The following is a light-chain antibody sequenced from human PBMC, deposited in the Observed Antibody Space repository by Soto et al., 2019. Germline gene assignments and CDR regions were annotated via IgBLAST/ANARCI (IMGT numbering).Light chain of an antibody. CDR2: QDT. CDR1: KLGQKY. V-gene: IGLV3-1*01. J-gene: IGLJ2*01. CDR3: QAWDMSSVV. Sequence: SYELTQPPSVSVSPGQAATVTCSGDKLGQKYASWYQQKPGQSPVLVIYQDTKRPSGIPERFAGSNSGNTATLTISGTQPMDEADYYCQAWDMSSVVFGGGTKVTVL.